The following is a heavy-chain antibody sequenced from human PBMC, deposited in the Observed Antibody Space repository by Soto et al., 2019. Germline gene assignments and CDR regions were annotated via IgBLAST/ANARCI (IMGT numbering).Heavy chain of an antibody. Sequence: EVQLLESGGGLVQPGGSLRLSCAASGFTLSNYVLSWVRQAPGKGLEWVSTISESGANTHYADSVKGRFTISRDNSWNTLYLPMNRLGAEDPAVYECAAEFDFDHWGQGTLVTVPS. CDR3: AAEFDFDH. D-gene: IGHD3-10*01. CDR1: GFTLSNYV. CDR2: ISESGANT. J-gene: IGHJ4*02. V-gene: IGHV3-23*01.